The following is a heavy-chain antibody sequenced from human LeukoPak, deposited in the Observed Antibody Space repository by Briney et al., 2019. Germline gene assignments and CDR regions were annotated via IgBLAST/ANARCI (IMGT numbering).Heavy chain of an antibody. Sequence: LSGGSLRLSCAASGFPFSPDWMSWVRQAPGKGLEWVAMIKKSGSETHYVDSVKGRFTISRDSARNSLYLQMSSLKADDTAVYYCASLDTAAIRTGGYWGQGTLVTVSS. V-gene: IGHV3-7*01. J-gene: IGHJ4*02. D-gene: IGHD5-18*01. CDR3: ASLDTAAIRTGGY. CDR2: IKKSGSET. CDR1: GFPFSPDW.